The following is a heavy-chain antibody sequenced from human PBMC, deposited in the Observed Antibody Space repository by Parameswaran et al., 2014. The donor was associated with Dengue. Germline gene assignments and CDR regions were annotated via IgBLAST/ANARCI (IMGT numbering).Heavy chain of an antibody. J-gene: IGHJ4*02. CDR2: INSDGSST. V-gene: IGHV3-74*01. CDR3: ARGIAAAGTEDY. Sequence: VRQAPGKGLVWVSRINSDGSSTSYADSVKGRFTISRDNAKNTLYLQMNSLRAEDTAVYYCARGIAAAGTEDYWGQGTLVTVSS. D-gene: IGHD6-13*01.